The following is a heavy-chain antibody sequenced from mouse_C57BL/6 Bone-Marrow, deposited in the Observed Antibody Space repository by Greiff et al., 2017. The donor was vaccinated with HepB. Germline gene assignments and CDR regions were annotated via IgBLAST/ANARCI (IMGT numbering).Heavy chain of an antibody. Sequence: VQLKESGAELVRPGASVKLSCTASGFNIKDDYMHWVKQRPEQGLEWIGWIDPENGDTEYASKFQGKATITADTSSNTAYLQLSSLTSEDTAVYYCTTHYYGNFYYAMDYWGQGTSVTVSS. D-gene: IGHD2-1*01. CDR2: IDPENGDT. J-gene: IGHJ4*01. CDR1: GFNIKDDY. CDR3: TTHYYGNFYYAMDY. V-gene: IGHV14-4*01.